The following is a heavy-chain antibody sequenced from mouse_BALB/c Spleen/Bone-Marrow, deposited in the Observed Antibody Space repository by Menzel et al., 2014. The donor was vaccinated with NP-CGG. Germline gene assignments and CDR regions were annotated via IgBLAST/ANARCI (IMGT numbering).Heavy chain of an antibody. D-gene: IGHD2-14*01. Sequence: VQLKHSGPELVKPGASVKISCKASGYTFTDYNMHWVKQSHGKSLEWIGYIYPYNGGTGYNQKFKSKATLTVDNSSSTAYMGLRSLTSEDSAVYYCARFRYDWVFDVWGAGTTVTVSS. V-gene: IGHV1S29*02. CDR3: ARFRYDWVFDV. CDR1: GYTFTDYN. J-gene: IGHJ1*01. CDR2: IYPYNGGT.